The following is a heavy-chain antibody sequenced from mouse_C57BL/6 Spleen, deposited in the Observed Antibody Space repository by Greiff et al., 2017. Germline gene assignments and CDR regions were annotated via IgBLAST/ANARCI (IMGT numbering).Heavy chain of an antibody. CDR3: ARHPIYYDYAWFAY. CDR2: ISSGGSYT. CDR1: GFTFSSYG. Sequence: DVQLVESGGDLVKPGGSLKLSCAASGFTFSSYGMSWVRQTPDKRLEWVATISSGGSYTYYPDSVKGRFTISRDNAKNTLYLQMSSLKSEDTAMYYCARHPIYYDYAWFAYWGQGTLVTVSA. V-gene: IGHV5-6*01. D-gene: IGHD2-4*01. J-gene: IGHJ3*01.